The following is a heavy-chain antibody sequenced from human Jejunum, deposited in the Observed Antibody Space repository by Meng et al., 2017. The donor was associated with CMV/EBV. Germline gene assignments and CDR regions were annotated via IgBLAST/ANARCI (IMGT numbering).Heavy chain of an antibody. D-gene: IGHD2-2*01. CDR1: DYY. V-gene: IGHV1-2*02. Sequence: DYYMHGVRQAPGQGLEWMGWINPNSGGTNYAQKFQGRVTMTRDTSISTVYMELSRLRSDDTAVYYCGRVWTGYCTSTDCLGRFDPWGQGTLVTVSS. J-gene: IGHJ5*02. CDR3: GRVWTGYCTSTDCLGRFDP. CDR2: INPNSGGT.